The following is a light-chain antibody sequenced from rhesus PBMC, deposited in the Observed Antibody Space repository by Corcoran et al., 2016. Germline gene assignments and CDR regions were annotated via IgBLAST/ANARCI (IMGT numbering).Light chain of an antibody. V-gene: IGKV1-28*01. Sequence: DIQMTQSPSSLSASVGDTVTITCRASQGISSYLNWFQQKPGKAPRHLIYAASSLESGVPSRFSGSGSGTEFTLTISSLQPEDFAAYYCLQHNSYPWTFGQGTKVEIK. CDR2: AAS. CDR1: QGISSY. CDR3: LQHNSYPWT. J-gene: IGKJ1*01.